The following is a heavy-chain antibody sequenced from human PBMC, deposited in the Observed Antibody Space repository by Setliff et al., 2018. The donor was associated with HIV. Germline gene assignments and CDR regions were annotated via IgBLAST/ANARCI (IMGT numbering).Heavy chain of an antibody. CDR3: ARTPSIGYYDSTGSYFDY. J-gene: IGHJ4*02. CDR1: GYTFTGYY. Sequence: VASVKVSCKASGYTFTGYYMHWVRQAPGQGLEWMGWINPNNGGTNYAQKLQGRVTMTRDPSIITAYMELRSLRSDDTAIYYCARTPSIGYYDSTGSYFDYWGQGPLVTVSS. D-gene: IGHD3-22*01. V-gene: IGHV1-2*02. CDR2: INPNNGGT.